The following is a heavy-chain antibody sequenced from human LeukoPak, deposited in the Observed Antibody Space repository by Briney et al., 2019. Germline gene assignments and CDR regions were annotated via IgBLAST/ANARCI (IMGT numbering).Heavy chain of an antibody. CDR1: GFTVSSNY. V-gene: IGHV3-66*01. J-gene: IGHJ4*02. CDR3: ARTAPGIAAAGGYFDY. CDR2: IYSGGST. Sequence: GGSLRLSCAASGFTVSSNYMSWVRQAPGKGLEWASVIYSGGSTYYADSVKGRFTISRDNAKNSLYLQMNSLRAEDTAVYYCARTAPGIAAAGGYFDYWGQGTLVTVSS. D-gene: IGHD6-13*01.